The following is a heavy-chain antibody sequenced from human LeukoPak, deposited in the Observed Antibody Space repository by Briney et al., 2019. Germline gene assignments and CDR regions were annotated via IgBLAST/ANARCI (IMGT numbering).Heavy chain of an antibody. Sequence: GGSLRLSCAASGSSFSNYGMHWVRQPPGKGLEWLAFTKNDGTVKYYADSVQGRFTISSDNSKNTLYLQVNGLRAEDTAVYYCAKQHSSSWGFIDYWGQGTLVTVSS. V-gene: IGHV3-30*02. D-gene: IGHD6-13*01. CDR3: AKQHSSSWGFIDY. CDR1: GSSFSNYG. CDR2: TKNDGTVK. J-gene: IGHJ4*02.